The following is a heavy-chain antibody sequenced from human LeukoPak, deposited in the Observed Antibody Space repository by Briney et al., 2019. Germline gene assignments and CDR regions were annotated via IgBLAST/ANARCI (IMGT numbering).Heavy chain of an antibody. V-gene: IGHV4-59*01. J-gene: IGHJ4*02. CDR2: IYYSGST. CDR3: ASGRIAVAATDY. CDR1: GGSISSYY. D-gene: IGHD6-19*01. Sequence: SETLSLTCTVSGGSISSYYWSWIRQPPGKGLEWIGYIYYSGSTNYNPSLKSRVTISVDTSKNQFSLKLSSVTAADTAVYYCASGRIAVAATDYWGQRTLVTVSS.